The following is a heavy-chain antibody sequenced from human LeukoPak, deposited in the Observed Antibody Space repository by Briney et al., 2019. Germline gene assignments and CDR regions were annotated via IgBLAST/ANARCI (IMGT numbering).Heavy chain of an antibody. D-gene: IGHD2-15*01. CDR1: GYTFTGYY. Sequence: ASVRVSCKASGYTFTGYYIHWVRQAPGQGLEWMGWINPNSGGTNYAQKFQGRVTLTRDTSITTAYMELSSLRFDDTAVYYCARECSGGDCYSRTFDYWGQGTLATVSS. J-gene: IGHJ4*02. V-gene: IGHV1-2*02. CDR2: INPNSGGT. CDR3: ARECSGGDCYSRTFDY.